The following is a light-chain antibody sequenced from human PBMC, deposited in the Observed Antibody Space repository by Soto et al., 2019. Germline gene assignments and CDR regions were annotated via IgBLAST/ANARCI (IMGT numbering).Light chain of an antibody. CDR3: QQRTIWPLT. J-gene: IGKJ4*01. V-gene: IGKV3-11*01. CDR2: DAA. Sequence: EIVLTQSPATLSLSPGERATLSCRASQSVTYNLAWYQQKPGQAPRLLIYDAANRATGIPARFSGRGSGTDFTLTIVSLEPEDSALYFCQQRTIWPLTFGGGTRVEI. CDR1: QSVTYN.